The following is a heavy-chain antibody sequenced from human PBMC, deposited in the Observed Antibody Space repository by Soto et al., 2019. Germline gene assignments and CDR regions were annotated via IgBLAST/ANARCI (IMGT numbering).Heavy chain of an antibody. CDR3: ARDGIAVAGGDGGAEYIQH. CDR2: ISSSGSTI. V-gene: IGHV3-48*03. J-gene: IGHJ1*01. D-gene: IGHD6-19*01. CDR1: GFTFSSYE. Sequence: GGSLRLSCAASGFTFSSYEMNWVRQAPGKGLEWVSYISSSGSTIYYADSVKGRFTISRDNAKNSLYLQMNSLRAEDTAVYYCARDGIAVAGGDGGAEYIQHWGQGTLVTVSS.